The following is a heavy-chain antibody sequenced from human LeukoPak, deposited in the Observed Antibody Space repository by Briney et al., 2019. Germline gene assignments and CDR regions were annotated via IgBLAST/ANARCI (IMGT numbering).Heavy chain of an antibody. CDR1: GGSISSSSYY. CDR3: AREGSLCSSTSCYSY. D-gene: IGHD2-2*01. J-gene: IGHJ4*02. Sequence: SETLSLTCTVSGGSISSSSYYWGWIRQPPGKGLEWIGSIYYSGSTYYNPSLKSRVTTSVDTSKNQFSLKLSSVTAADTAVYYCAREGSLCSSTSCYSYWGQGTLVTVSS. V-gene: IGHV4-39*01. CDR2: IYYSGST.